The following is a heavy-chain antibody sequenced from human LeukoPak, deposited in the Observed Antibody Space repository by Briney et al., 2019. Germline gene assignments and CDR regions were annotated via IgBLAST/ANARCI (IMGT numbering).Heavy chain of an antibody. Sequence: SQTLSLTCAISGDSVSSNSAAWNWITQSPSRGLEWLGRTYYRSKWYNDYAVSVKRRITINPDTSKNQFSLKLSSVTAADTAVYYCASSKVGATRNWFDPWGQGTLVTVSS. J-gene: IGHJ5*02. D-gene: IGHD1-26*01. V-gene: IGHV6-1*01. CDR2: TYYRSKWYN. CDR3: ASSKVGATRNWFDP. CDR1: GDSVSSNSAA.